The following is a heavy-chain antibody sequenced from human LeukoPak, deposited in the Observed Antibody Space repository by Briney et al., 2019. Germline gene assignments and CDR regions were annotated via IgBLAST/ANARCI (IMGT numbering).Heavy chain of an antibody. CDR3: ARSPDILTGENFDY. CDR1: GYTFTGYY. V-gene: IGHV1-2*02. D-gene: IGHD3-9*01. CDR2: INLNSGGT. Sequence: ASVRVSCKASGYTFTGYYMHWVRQAPGQGLEWMGWINLNSGGTNDAQKFQDRVTMIRDTSISTAYMELSRLRFDDTAVYYCARSPDILTGENFDYWGQGTLVTVSS. J-gene: IGHJ4*02.